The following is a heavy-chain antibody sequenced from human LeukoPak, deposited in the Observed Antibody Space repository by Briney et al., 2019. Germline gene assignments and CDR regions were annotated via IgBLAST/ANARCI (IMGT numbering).Heavy chain of an antibody. J-gene: IGHJ4*02. Sequence: PGGSLRLSCAASGFTFDDYTVHWVRQAPGKGLEWVSLISWDGGSTYYADSVKGRFTISRDNSKNSLYLQMNSLRTEDTALYYCAKDISTGTTGDYFVYWGQGTLVTVSS. CDR2: ISWDGGST. CDR1: GFTFDDYT. CDR3: AKDISTGTTGDYFVY. D-gene: IGHD1-7*01. V-gene: IGHV3-43*01.